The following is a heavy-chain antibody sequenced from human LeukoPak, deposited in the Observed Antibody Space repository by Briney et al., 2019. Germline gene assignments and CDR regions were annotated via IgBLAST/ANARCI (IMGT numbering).Heavy chain of an antibody. CDR2: ISGGGGST. D-gene: IGHD3-16*01. CDR3: AIGGGLLWMGEFPRFFDS. Sequence: QPGGSLRLSCAASGFPFSSYAMSGVRQAPGRGLEWISTISGGGGSTRYTDSVKGRFTSSRDSSKNTLYLQMNSLRADDTAVYYCAIGGGLLWMGEFPRFFDSWGQGTLVTVSS. V-gene: IGHV3-23*01. CDR1: GFPFSSYA. J-gene: IGHJ4*02.